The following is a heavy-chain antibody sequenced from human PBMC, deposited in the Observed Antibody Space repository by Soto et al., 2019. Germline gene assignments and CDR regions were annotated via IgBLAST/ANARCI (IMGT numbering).Heavy chain of an antibody. D-gene: IGHD1-26*01. Sequence: EVQLVDSGGGLLQPGGSLRPPCAASGFIFSNYFMSWFRQAPGKGLEWVSSISDSGGTSYYADSVKGRFTISRDNSKNTLYLQMNSLRAEDTAIYYCAKRPRALLTFDYWGQGTLVTVSS. CDR3: AKRPRALLTFDY. CDR1: GFIFSNYF. J-gene: IGHJ4*02. CDR2: ISDSGGTS. V-gene: IGHV3-23*04.